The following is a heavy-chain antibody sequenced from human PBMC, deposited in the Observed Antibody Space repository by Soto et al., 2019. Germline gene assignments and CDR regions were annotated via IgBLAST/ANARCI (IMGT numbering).Heavy chain of an antibody. Sequence: LSLTCAVSGYSISSGYYWGWIRQPPGKGLEWIGSIYHSGSTYYNPSLKSRVTISVDTSKNQFSLKLSSVTAADTAVYYCARFVSKLGNFDYWGQGTLVTVSS. CDR1: GYSISSGYY. CDR2: IYHSGST. J-gene: IGHJ4*02. CDR3: ARFVSKLGNFDY. D-gene: IGHD7-27*01. V-gene: IGHV4-38-2*01.